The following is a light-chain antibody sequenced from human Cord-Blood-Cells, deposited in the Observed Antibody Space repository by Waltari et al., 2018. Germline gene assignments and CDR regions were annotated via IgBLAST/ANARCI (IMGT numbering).Light chain of an antibody. Sequence: QSALTQPRSVSGSPGPSVTISCTGTSSDVGGYHYVSWYQQHPGKAPKLMIYDVSKRPSGVPDRFSGSKSGNTASLTISGLQAEDEADYYCCSYAGSYTHWVFGGGTKLTVL. CDR3: CSYAGSYTHWV. J-gene: IGLJ3*02. CDR1: SSDVGGYHY. V-gene: IGLV2-11*01. CDR2: DVS.